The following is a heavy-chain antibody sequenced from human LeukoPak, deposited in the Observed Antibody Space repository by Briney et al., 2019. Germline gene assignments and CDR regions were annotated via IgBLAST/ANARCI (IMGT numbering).Heavy chain of an antibody. CDR2: ISATGGST. Sequence: GGSLRLSCAASGFTFSSYAMSWVRQAPGKGLEWVSAISATGGSTYYADSVKGRFIISRDNSKNTLYLQMNSLRVEDTAVYSCAKPTPDYTYAFDVWGQGTMVTVSS. D-gene: IGHD4-11*01. CDR1: GFTFSSYA. V-gene: IGHV3-23*01. J-gene: IGHJ3*01. CDR3: AKPTPDYTYAFDV.